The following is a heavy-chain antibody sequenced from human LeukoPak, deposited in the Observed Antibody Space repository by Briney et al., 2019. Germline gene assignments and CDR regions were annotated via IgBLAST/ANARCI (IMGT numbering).Heavy chain of an antibody. CDR1: GDSISSYY. CDR3: ARLTRLSTSPDRYYLDY. Sequence: PSETLSLTCTVSGDSISSYYWSWIRQPPGKGLEWIGYIYTSGGTNYIPSLKGRVTISIDTSKNQFSLKLSSVTAADSAVYYCARLTRLSTSPDRYYLDYWGQGTRVTVSS. CDR2: IYTSGGT. J-gene: IGHJ4*02. V-gene: IGHV4-4*09. D-gene: IGHD6-6*01.